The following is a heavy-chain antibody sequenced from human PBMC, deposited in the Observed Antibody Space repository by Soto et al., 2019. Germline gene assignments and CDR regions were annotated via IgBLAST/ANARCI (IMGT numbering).Heavy chain of an antibody. D-gene: IGHD1-1*01. Sequence: QVQLVQSGAEVKKPGASVKVSCKTSGYTFTSYGVAWVRQAPGQGLEWMGWISGYNGNTNYAQKLQGRVTMTTDTSTSTAYRELRSLRSDDTAGYYCARDPTGHFIEYWGQGTLVTVSS. J-gene: IGHJ4*02. CDR3: ARDPTGHFIEY. CDR2: ISGYNGNT. CDR1: GYTFTSYG. V-gene: IGHV1-18*01.